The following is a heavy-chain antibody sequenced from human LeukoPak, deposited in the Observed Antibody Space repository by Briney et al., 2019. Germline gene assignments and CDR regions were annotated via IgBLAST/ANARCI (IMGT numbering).Heavy chain of an antibody. CDR2: IIPIFGTA. CDR3: ARRMAGYLYCFDY. V-gene: IGHV1-69*13. CDR1: GYTFTGYY. D-gene: IGHD3-9*01. Sequence: SVKVSCKASGYTFTGYYMHWVRQAPGQGLEWMGGIIPIFGTANYAQKFQGRVTITADESTSTAYMELSSLRSEDTAVYYCARRMAGYLYCFDYWGQGTLVTVSS. J-gene: IGHJ4*02.